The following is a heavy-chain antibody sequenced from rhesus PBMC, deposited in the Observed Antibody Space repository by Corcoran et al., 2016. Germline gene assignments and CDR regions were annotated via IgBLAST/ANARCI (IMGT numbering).Heavy chain of an antibody. CDR3: ARSGDRVVFTAGFDY. V-gene: IGHV4-173*01. J-gene: IGHJ4*01. Sequence: QLQLQESGPGLVKPSETLSLTCAVSGGSISSNYWSWIRQPPGQGLEGIGRIAGSGGSTDYNPSLKSRVTISTDTSKNQFSLKLSSVTAADTAVYYCARSGDRVVFTAGFDYWGQGVLVTVSS. D-gene: IGHD2-27*01. CDR1: GGSISSNY. CDR2: IAGSGGST.